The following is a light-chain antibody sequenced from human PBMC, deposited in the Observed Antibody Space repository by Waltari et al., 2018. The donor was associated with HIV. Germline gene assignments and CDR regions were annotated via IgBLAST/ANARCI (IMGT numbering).Light chain of an antibody. Sequence: QSVLTQPPSASGTPGQRVTISCSGSHPTIGSHNVHWYQQPPGAAPKLLISLNDQRPSGVPDRFSGSKSGTSASLVISGLRSEDEADYFCSVWDDSLAGWMFGGGTRLTVL. CDR3: SVWDDSLAGWM. CDR2: LND. J-gene: IGLJ3*02. V-gene: IGLV1-47*01. CDR1: HPTIGSHN.